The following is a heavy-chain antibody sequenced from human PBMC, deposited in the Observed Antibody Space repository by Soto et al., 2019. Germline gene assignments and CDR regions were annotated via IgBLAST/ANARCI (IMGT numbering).Heavy chain of an antibody. CDR3: VKSRGGNNFDFFD. D-gene: IGHD5-12*01. CDR2: VRGNGDPP. Sequence: PGGSLRLSCSASGFTFSSYAMHWVRRAPGKGLEYVSGVRGNGDPPFYADSVKGRFTISRDNSKNTLYLQMSGLSADDTAVYYCVKSRGGNNFDFFDWGQGALVTVSS. V-gene: IGHV3-64D*06. CDR1: GFTFSSYA. J-gene: IGHJ4*02.